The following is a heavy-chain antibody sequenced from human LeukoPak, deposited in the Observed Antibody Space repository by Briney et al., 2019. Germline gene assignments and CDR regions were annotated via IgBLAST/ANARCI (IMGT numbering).Heavy chain of an antibody. V-gene: IGHV3-30-3*01. J-gene: IGHJ4*02. Sequence: GGSLRLSCAASRFTFSSYAMHWVRQAPGKGLEWVAVISYDGSNKYYADSVKGRFTISRDNSKNTLYLQMNSLRAEDTAVYYCARDPLIYWGQGTLVTVSS. D-gene: IGHD3-10*01. CDR2: ISYDGSNK. CDR3: ARDPLIY. CDR1: RFTFSSYA.